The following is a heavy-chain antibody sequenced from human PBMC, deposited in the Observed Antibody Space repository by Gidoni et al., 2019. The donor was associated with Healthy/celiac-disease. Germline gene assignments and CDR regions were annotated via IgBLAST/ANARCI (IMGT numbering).Heavy chain of an antibody. CDR1: GFSLSTSGVG. CDR2: IYWDDDK. J-gene: IGHJ4*02. CDR3: AHSGGTMVRGRLDY. Sequence: QITLKESGPTLVKPTQTLTLTCTFSGFSLSTSGVGVGWIRQPPGKALEWLALIYWDDDKRYSPSLKSRLPITKDTSKNQVVLTMTNMDPVDTATYYCAHSGGTMVRGRLDYWGQGTLVTVSS. V-gene: IGHV2-5*02. D-gene: IGHD3-10*01.